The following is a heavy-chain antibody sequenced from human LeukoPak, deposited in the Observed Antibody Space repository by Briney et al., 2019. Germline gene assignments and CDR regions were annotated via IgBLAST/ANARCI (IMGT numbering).Heavy chain of an antibody. J-gene: IGHJ4*02. CDR2: IKQDGSEK. V-gene: IGHV3-7*05. Sequence: PGGSLRLSCAASGFTFSSYWMTWVRQAPGKGLEWVANIKQDGSEKDYVDSVKGRFTISRDNAKNSLYLQMNSLRAEDSAVYYCARTSSSYDYWGQGTLVTVSS. CDR3: ARTSSSYDY. D-gene: IGHD6-13*01. CDR1: GFTFSSYW.